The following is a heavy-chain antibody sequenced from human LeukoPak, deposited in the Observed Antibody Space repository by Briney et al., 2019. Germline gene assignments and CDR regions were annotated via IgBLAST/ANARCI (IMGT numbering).Heavy chain of an antibody. J-gene: IGHJ4*02. Sequence: ASVKVSCKASGYSFTGYYMHWVRQAPGQGLEWMGWIDPNSGDTNYAQKFLGRVAMTRDTSISTAYMELSSLRSEDMAVYYCARERPRGDGPNYFDYWGQGTLVTVSS. CDR3: ARERPRGDGPNYFDY. CDR2: IDPNSGDT. D-gene: IGHD2-21*02. CDR1: GYSFTGYY. V-gene: IGHV1-2*02.